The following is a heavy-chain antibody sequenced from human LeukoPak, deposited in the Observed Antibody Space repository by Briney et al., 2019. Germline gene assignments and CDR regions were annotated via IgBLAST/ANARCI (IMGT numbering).Heavy chain of an antibody. D-gene: IGHD1-26*01. V-gene: IGHV3-30*03. Sequence: GGSLRLSCAASGFTFSSYGMHWVRQAPGKGLEWVAVISYDGSNKYYADSVKGRFTISRDNSKNTLYLQMNSLGAEDTAVYYCAREWDKDAFDIWGQGTMVTVSS. CDR1: GFTFSSYG. CDR2: ISYDGSNK. J-gene: IGHJ3*02. CDR3: AREWDKDAFDI.